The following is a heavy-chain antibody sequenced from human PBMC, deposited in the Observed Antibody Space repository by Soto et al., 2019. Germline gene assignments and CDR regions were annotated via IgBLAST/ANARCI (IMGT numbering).Heavy chain of an antibody. CDR1: GGTFSSYT. J-gene: IGHJ4*02. V-gene: IGHV1-69*02. Sequence: QVQLVQSGAEVKKPGSSVKVSCKASGGTFSSYTISWVRQAPGQGLEWMGRIIPILGIANYAQKFQGRVTITADKSTSTAYMELSSLRSEDTAVYYCASSLLDYGDPGYCGYWGQGTLVTVSS. CDR3: ASSLLDYGDPGYCGY. D-gene: IGHD4-17*01. CDR2: IIPILGIA.